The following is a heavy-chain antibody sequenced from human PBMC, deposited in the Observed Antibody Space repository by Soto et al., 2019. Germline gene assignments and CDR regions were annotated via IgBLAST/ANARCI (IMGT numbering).Heavy chain of an antibody. V-gene: IGHV3-33*01. J-gene: IGHJ5*02. CDR2: IWYDGSNK. CDR3: ARDVRSRMSDL. CDR1: GFTFRNYG. Sequence: QVQLVESGGGVVQPGRSLRLSCAASGFTFRNYGMHWVRQAPGKGLEWLAVIWYDGSNKYYADSVKGRFTISRDNSKNTLYLEMNSLRDEDTAVYYCARDVRSRMSDLWGQGTLVIVSS.